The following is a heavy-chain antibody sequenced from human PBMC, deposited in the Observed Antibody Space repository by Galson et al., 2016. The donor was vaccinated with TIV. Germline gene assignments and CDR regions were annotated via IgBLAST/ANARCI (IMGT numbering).Heavy chain of an antibody. J-gene: IGHJ4*02. CDR1: KYTFIGYY. CDR2: INPSSGGT. Sequence: SVKVSCKASKYTFIGYYMHWVRQAPGRGLEWMGRINPSSGGTNYAQKFQGRVTMTRDMSINTAYLELTSLTSDDTAVYYCARALVASIVDLDYWGPRTLVTVSS. CDR3: ARALVASIVDLDY. D-gene: IGHD2-8*02. V-gene: IGHV1-2*06.